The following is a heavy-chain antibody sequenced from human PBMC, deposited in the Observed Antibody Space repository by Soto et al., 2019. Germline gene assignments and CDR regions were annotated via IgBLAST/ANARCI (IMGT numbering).Heavy chain of an antibody. CDR2: IRNKANFYST. CDR1: GFTFSDYY. Sequence: EVQLVESGGGLVQPGGSLRLSCAASGFTFSDYYMEWVRQAPGKGQEWVGRIRNKANFYSTEYAASVKGRFTISRDDSRISLYLQMNSLKTEDTAVYYCARVALSADPRKHSDYWGQGTLVTVSS. CDR3: ARVALSADPRKHSDY. J-gene: IGHJ4*02. V-gene: IGHV3-72*01.